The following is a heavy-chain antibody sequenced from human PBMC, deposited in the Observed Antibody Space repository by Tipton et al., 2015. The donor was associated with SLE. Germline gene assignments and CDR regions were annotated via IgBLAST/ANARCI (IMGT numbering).Heavy chain of an antibody. D-gene: IGHD2-2*01. CDR2: IYHSGST. CDR3: AVGYCESTSCQREYYHH. J-gene: IGHJ1*01. V-gene: IGHV4-38-2*02. CDR1: GYSISSGYY. Sequence: LRLSCTVSGYSISSGYYWGWIRQPPGKGLEWIGSIYHSGSTYYNPSLKSRVTISVDMSKNQFSLRLTSVTAADTAVYYCAVGYCESTSCQREYYHHWGQGTLVTVSS.